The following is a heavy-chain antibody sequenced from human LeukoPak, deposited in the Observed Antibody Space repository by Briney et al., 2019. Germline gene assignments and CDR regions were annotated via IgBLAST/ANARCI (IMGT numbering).Heavy chain of an antibody. CDR1: VGAISSGNW. CDR2: IHHNGTR. D-gene: IGHD2-2*02. V-gene: IGHV4-4*02. CDR3: ATAPILRGEGGEHYKYGMDV. Sequence: SLSLSLSCGVSVGAISSGNWWSWVGQSPGKGLEWIGEIHHNGTRNYNPSLKSRVTISADTFKHHSSLILTSLPAADPAVYYCATAPILRGEGGEHYKYGMDVWGQGTTVIVSS. J-gene: IGHJ6*02.